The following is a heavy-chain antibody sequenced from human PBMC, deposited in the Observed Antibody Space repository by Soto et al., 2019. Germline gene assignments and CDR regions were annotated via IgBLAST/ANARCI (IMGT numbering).Heavy chain of an antibody. CDR3: AKSAAAAGTRDHFYN. V-gene: IGHV3-23*01. Sequence: EVQLLESGGGLVQPGGSLRLSCAASGFTFNSYAMSWVRQAPGKGLECVSFISGSGGTTYYPDSVKGRFTISRDNSKNTLYVQMNNLRAEDAAVYYCAKSAAAAGTRDHFYNWGQGTLVTVSS. J-gene: IGHJ4*02. CDR2: ISGSGGTT. CDR1: GFTFNSYA. D-gene: IGHD6-13*01.